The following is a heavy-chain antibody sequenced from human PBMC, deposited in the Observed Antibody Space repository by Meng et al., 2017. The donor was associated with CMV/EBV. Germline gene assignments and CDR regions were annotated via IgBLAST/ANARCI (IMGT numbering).Heavy chain of an antibody. Sequence: GSLRLSCTVSGGSVSSGSYYWSWLRQPPGKGLEWIGYIYYSGSTNYNPSPKSRVTISVDTSQNQFSLKLSSVTAADTAVYYCARQEPGSYYAGAFDIWGQGTMVTVSS. CDR3: ARQEPGSYYAGAFDI. V-gene: IGHV4-61*01. J-gene: IGHJ3*02. CDR1: GGSVSSGSYY. D-gene: IGHD1-26*01. CDR2: IYYSGST.